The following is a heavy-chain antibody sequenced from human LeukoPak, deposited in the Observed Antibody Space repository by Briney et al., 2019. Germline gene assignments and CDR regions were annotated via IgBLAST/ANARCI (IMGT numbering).Heavy chain of an antibody. CDR1: GFTFSSYA. J-gene: IGHJ4*02. D-gene: IGHD3-10*01. CDR3: ARAYGSGSYGYFDY. V-gene: IGHV3-30*04. CDR2: ISYDGSNK. Sequence: PGGSLRLSCAASGFTFSSYAMHWVRQAPGKGLEWVAVISYDGSNKYYADSVKGRFTISRDNSKNTLYLQMNSLRAEDTAVYYCARAYGSGSYGYFDYWGQGTLVTVSS.